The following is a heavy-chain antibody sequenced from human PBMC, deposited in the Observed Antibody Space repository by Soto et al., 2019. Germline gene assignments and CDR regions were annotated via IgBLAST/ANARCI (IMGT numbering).Heavy chain of an antibody. CDR1: GGTFSRYS. V-gene: IGHV1-69*08. D-gene: IGHD2-2*01. J-gene: IGHJ6*02. CDR2: IIPIFGIA. Sequence: QVQLVQSGAEVKKPGSSVKVSCKASGGTFSRYSITWVRQAPGHGLEWIGRIIPIFGIASYAQKFQGRVTITADESTSXAXMXLSSLRSDDTAVYYCAREDRDRETGLGPAAIDGMDVWGQGTTVTVSS. CDR3: AREDRDRETGLGPAAIDGMDV.